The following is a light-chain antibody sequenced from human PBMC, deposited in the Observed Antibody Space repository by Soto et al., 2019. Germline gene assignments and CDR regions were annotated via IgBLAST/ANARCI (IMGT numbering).Light chain of an antibody. V-gene: IGKV1-39*01. CDR3: QQSTGIPYT. CDR2: AAS. Sequence: DIQMTQSPSSLSASVGDRVTITCRASQTIDTYVNWYQQNPGKAPKLLIYAASTLQNEVPARFSGSGSGTDFTLTISSLQPEDFATYYCQQSTGIPYTFGQGTKLEIK. CDR1: QTIDTY. J-gene: IGKJ2*01.